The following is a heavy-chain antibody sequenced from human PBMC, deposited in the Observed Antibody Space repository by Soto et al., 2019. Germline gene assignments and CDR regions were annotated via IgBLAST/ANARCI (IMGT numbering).Heavy chain of an antibody. CDR3: AKGHRDDLVGATTGGWYFDL. D-gene: IGHD1-26*01. CDR2: ISYDGSNK. V-gene: IGHV3-30*18. CDR1: GFTFSTYG. Sequence: VQMLESGGGLVQPGGSLRLSCAASGFTFSTYGMHWVRQAPGKGLEWVAVISYDGSNKYYANSVKDRFTISRDNSKNTLYLQMNSRRAEDTAVYYCAKGHRDDLVGATTGGWYFDLWGRGTLVTVSS. J-gene: IGHJ2*01.